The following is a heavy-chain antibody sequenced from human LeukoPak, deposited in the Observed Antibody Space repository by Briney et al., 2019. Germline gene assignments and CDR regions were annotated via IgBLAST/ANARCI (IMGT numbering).Heavy chain of an antibody. CDR3: ASAARRDDWFDP. CDR2: IIPIFGTA. Sequence: ASVKVSCKASGGTFSSYAISWVRQAPGQGLEWMGGIIPIFGTANYAQKFQGRVTITADESTSTAYMELSSLRSEDTAVYYCASAARRDDWFDPWGQGTLVTVSS. CDR1: GGTFSSYA. V-gene: IGHV1-69*13. J-gene: IGHJ5*02. D-gene: IGHD1-14*01.